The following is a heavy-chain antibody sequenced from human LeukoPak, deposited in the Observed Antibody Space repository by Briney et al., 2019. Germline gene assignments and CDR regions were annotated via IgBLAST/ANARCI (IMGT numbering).Heavy chain of an antibody. CDR2: ISYDGTNK. CDR3: ARAKGGYYYVSAFDY. V-gene: IGHV3-30-3*01. J-gene: IGHJ4*02. D-gene: IGHD3-22*01. Sequence: GGSLRLSCAASGFTFSSYAMHWVRQAPGKGLEWVAVISYDGTNKNYADSVKGRFTFSRDNTKNTLYLQMNSLRAEDTVVYYCARAKGGYYYVSAFDYWGQGTLVTVSS. CDR1: GFTFSSYA.